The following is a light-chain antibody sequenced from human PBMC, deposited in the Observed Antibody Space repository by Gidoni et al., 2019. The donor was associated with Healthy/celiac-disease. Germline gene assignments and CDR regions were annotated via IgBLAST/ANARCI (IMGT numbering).Light chain of an antibody. CDR1: QSVSSSY. V-gene: IGKV3-20*01. CDR3: QQYGSSPCT. J-gene: IGKJ2*02. Sequence: EIVLTQSPGTLSLSPGERATLYCRASQSVSSSYLAWYRQKPGQAPRLLIYGGSSRATGIPDRFSGSGSGTDFTLTISRLEPEDFAVYYCQQYGSSPCTFGQGTRLEIK. CDR2: GGS.